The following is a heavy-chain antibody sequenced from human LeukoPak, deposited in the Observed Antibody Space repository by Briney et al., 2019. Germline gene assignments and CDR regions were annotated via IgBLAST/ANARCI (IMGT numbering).Heavy chain of an antibody. V-gene: IGHV4-39*01. CDR3: ASQGYIRWLHNLRFGRAFDY. CDR2: IYYCGST. J-gene: IGHJ4*02. CDR1: GGSISSCSYY. Sequence: PSETLSLTCTVSGGSISSCSYYWGWIRQPPGKGLEWIGSIYYCGSTYYNPTLKSRVTISVDTSKNQFSLKLSSVTAADTAVYYCASQGYIRWLHNLRFGRAFDYWGQGTLVTVS. D-gene: IGHD5-24*01.